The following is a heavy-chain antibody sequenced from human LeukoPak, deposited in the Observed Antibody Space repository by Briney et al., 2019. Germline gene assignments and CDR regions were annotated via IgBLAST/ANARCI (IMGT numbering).Heavy chain of an antibody. CDR1: GYSISSGYY. CDR3: ARAVYSYGYAYYYYYMDV. D-gene: IGHD5-18*01. V-gene: IGHV4-38-2*02. CDR2: IYHSGST. Sequence: SETLSLTCTVSGYSISSGYYWGWIRQPPGKGLEWIGSIYHSGSTYYNPSLKSRVTISVDTSKNQFSLKLSSVTAADTAVYYCARAVYSYGYAYYYYYMDVWGKGTTVTISS. J-gene: IGHJ6*03.